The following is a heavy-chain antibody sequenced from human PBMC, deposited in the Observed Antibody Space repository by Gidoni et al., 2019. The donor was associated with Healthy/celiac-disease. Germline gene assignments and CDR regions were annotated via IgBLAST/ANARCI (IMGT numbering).Heavy chain of an antibody. CDR3: ARSNPEYDIAAAGSYYFDY. V-gene: IGHV2-26*01. D-gene: IGHD6-13*01. CDR1: GFSLSNARMG. J-gene: IGHJ4*02. Sequence: QVTLKESGPVLVKPTETLTLTCTVSGFSLSNARMGVSWIRQPPGKALEWLAHIFSNDEKSYSTSLKSRLTISKDTSKSQVVLTMTNMDPVDTATYYCARSNPEYDIAAAGSYYFDYWGQGTLVTVSS. CDR2: IFSNDEK.